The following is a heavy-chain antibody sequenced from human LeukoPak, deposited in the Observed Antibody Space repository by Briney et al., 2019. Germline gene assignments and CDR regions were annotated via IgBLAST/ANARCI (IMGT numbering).Heavy chain of an antibody. Sequence: SETLSLTCTVSGGSVSSVSYYWSWIRQPPGKGLEWIGYIYYSGSTNYNPSLKSRVTISVDTSKNQFSLKLSSVTAADTAVYYCARADDILTPDPWGQGTLVTVSS. D-gene: IGHD3-9*01. CDR2: IYYSGST. CDR1: GGSVSSVSYY. V-gene: IGHV4-61*01. CDR3: ARADDILTPDP. J-gene: IGHJ5*02.